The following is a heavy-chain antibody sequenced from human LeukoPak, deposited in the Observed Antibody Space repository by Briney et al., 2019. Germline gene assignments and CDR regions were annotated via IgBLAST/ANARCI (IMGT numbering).Heavy chain of an antibody. D-gene: IGHD3-22*01. CDR2: IYSGGNT. CDR1: GFTFSSYA. J-gene: IGHJ4*02. Sequence: GGSLRLSCAASGFTFSSYAMNWVRQAPGKGLEWVSVIYSGGNTYYSDSVKGRFTISRDKSKNTLYLQMNSLRAEDTAVYYCVRDPTRRGYFDYWGQGTLVTVSS. CDR3: VRDPTRRGYFDY. V-gene: IGHV3-53*01.